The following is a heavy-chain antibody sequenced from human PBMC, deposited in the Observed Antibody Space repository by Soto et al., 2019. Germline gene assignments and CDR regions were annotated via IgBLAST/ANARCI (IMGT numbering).Heavy chain of an antibody. CDR1: GYTFTGKY. D-gene: IGHD1-1*01. J-gene: IGHJ3*02. CDR3: ARNNNHDAFDI. Sequence: ASVEVSCKASGYTFTGKYMHWVRQAPGQGQEWMGWINPNSGGTNYAQKFQGWVTMTRDTSISTAYMELSRLRSYDTSVYYCARNNNHDAFDIWRQGTMVTVSS. V-gene: IGHV1-2*04. CDR2: INPNSGGT.